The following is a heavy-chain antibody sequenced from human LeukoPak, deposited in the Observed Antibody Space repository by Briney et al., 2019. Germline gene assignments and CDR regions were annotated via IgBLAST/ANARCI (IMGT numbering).Heavy chain of an antibody. D-gene: IGHD6-19*01. CDR3: AKGTAVAVLSTLDFDY. Sequence: GGSLRLSCAASGFTFDDYATHWVRQAPGKGLEWVSGISWNSGSIGYADSVKGRFTISRDNAKNSLYLQMNSLRAEDTALYYCAKGTAVAVLSTLDFDYWGQGTLVTVSS. CDR1: GFTFDDYA. J-gene: IGHJ4*02. CDR2: ISWNSGSI. V-gene: IGHV3-9*01.